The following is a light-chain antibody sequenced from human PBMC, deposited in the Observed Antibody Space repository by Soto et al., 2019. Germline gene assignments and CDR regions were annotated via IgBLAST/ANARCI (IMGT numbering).Light chain of an antibody. CDR3: QQRNIWPPVT. J-gene: IGKJ5*01. Sequence: EIVLTQSPATLSFSPVEIATLSFRASPSVTNYLAWYQQKPGQPPRLLIYGAFNRAAGIPARFSGGGSGTDFTLTISSLEPEDSAVYYCQQRNIWPPVTFGQGTRLEIK. CDR2: GAF. V-gene: IGKV3-11*01. CDR1: PSVTNY.